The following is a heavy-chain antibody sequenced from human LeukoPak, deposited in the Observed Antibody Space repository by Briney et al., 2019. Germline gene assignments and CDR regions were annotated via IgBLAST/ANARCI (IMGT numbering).Heavy chain of an antibody. J-gene: IGHJ3*02. CDR3: ARESVYSGRYYAFDI. CDR2: IYHSGST. Sequence: SETLSLTCTVSGGSISTYYWTWIRQPPGKGLEWIGYIYHSGSTNYNPSLKGRVTISVDTSKNQFSLKLNSVTAADTAVYYCARESVYSGRYYAFDIWSQGTMVTVSS. CDR1: GGSISTYY. D-gene: IGHD1-26*01. V-gene: IGHV4-59*01.